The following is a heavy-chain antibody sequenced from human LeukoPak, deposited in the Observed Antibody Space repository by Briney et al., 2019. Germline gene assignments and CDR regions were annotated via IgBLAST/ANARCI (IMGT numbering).Heavy chain of an antibody. Sequence: PGGSLRLSCAASGFTLSSYAMTWVRQAPGRGLEWVSTIEQDSSATYSADSVRGRFAISRDNSKNTLYLQLNSLTAEDTAMYYCAKDEGRLITNWYRQYWGQGTPVTVSS. D-gene: IGHD1-1*01. CDR2: IEQDSSAT. V-gene: IGHV3-23*01. CDR3: AKDEGRLITNWYRQY. J-gene: IGHJ4*02. CDR1: GFTLSSYA.